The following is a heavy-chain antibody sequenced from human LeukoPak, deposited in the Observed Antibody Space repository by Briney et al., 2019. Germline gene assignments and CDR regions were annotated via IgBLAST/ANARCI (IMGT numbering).Heavy chain of an antibody. V-gene: IGHV3-30*18. D-gene: IGHD6-19*01. CDR2: ISYDGSNK. CDR3: AKDRSEWLPPRGFPDY. CDR1: GFTFSSYG. Sequence: GGSLRLSCAASGFTFSSYGMHWVRQAPGKGLEWVAVISYDGSNKYYADSVKGRFTISRDNSKNTLYLQMNSLRAEDTAVYYCAKDRSEWLPPRGFPDYWGQGTLVTVSS. J-gene: IGHJ4*02.